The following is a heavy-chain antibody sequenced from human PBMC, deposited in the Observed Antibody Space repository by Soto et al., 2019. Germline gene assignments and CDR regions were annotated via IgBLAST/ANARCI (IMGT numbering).Heavy chain of an antibody. CDR3: ARGGGCSGGSCNFDY. D-gene: IGHD2-15*01. Sequence: EVQLVESGGGLVQPGGSLRLSCAASGFTFSSYSMNWVRQAPGKGLEWVSYISSSSSTIYYADSVKGRFTISRDNDKNSLYLQRNSLRAEDTAVYYCARGGGCSGGSCNFDYWGQGTLVTVSS. CDR1: GFTFSSYS. J-gene: IGHJ4*02. CDR2: ISSSSSTI. V-gene: IGHV3-48*01.